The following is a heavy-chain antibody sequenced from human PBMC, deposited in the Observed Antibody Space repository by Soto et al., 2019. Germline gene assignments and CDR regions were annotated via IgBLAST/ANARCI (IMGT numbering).Heavy chain of an antibody. CDR1: GGSISSGGYY. Sequence: SETLSLTCTASGGSISSGGYYWSWIRQHPGKGLEWIGYIYYSGSTYYNPSLKSRVTISVDTSKNQFSLKLSSVTAADTAVYYCARVRSVAGHIDYWGQGTLVTVSS. V-gene: IGHV4-31*03. D-gene: IGHD6-19*01. J-gene: IGHJ4*02. CDR2: IYYSGST. CDR3: ARVRSVAGHIDY.